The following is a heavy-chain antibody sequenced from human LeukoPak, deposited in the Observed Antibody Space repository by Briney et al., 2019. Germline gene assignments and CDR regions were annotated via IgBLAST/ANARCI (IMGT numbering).Heavy chain of an antibody. Sequence: SETLSLICTVSGGSISSYYWSWIRQPPGKGLEWIGYIYYSGSTNYNPSLKSRVTISVDTSKNQFSLKLSSVTAADTAVYYCAGRGIAVADYPYWGQGTLVTVSS. J-gene: IGHJ4*02. CDR1: GGSISSYY. CDR2: IYYSGST. D-gene: IGHD6-19*01. CDR3: AGRGIAVADYPY. V-gene: IGHV4-59*08.